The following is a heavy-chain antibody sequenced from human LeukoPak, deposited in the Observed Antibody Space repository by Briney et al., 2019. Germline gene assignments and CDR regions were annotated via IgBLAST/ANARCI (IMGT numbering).Heavy chain of an antibody. CDR1: GFTFDDYT. V-gene: IGHV3-43*01. J-gene: IGHJ5*02. D-gene: IGHD1-26*01. CDR2: ISWDGGST. Sequence: GGSLRLSCAASGFTFDDYTMHWVRQAPGKGLEWVSLISWDGGSTNYADSVKGRFTISRDNSKNSLYLQMNSLGTEDTALYYCAKDPRAEHWFDPWGQGTLVTVSS. CDR3: AKDPRAEHWFDP.